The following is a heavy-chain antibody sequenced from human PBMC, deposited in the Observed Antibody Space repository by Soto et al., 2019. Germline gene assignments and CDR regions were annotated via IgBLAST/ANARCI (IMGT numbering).Heavy chain of an antibody. CDR1: GFTVSRKY. Sequence: PGGSLRLSCAASGFTVSRKYMSWVRQAPGKGLEWVSIIYSGGSTYYADSVKGRFTISRDNSKNTLYLQMNSLRAEDTAVYYCTGAYYDIDGYILDPWGQGTSVTVSS. CDR2: IYSGGST. V-gene: IGHV3-66*01. D-gene: IGHD3-22*01. J-gene: IGHJ5*02. CDR3: TGAYYDIDGYILDP.